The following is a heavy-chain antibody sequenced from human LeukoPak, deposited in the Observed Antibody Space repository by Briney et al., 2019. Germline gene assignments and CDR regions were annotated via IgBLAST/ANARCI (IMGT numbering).Heavy chain of an antibody. CDR1: GFTFSSRDW. CDR3: ARASRDAFDI. V-gene: IGHV3-7*01. J-gene: IGHJ3*02. CDR2: IKQDGSQK. D-gene: IGHD2-2*01. Sequence: GGSLRLSCVASGFTFSSRDWMTWVRQAPGKGLEWVANIKQDGSQKNYVDSVKGRFTISRDNAKNSVDLQMNSLRAGDTAVYYCARASRDAFDIWGQGTMVTVSS.